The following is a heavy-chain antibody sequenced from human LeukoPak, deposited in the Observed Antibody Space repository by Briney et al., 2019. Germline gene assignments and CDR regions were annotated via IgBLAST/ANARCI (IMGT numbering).Heavy chain of an antibody. CDR1: GGSIRSSSYY. D-gene: IGHD6-19*01. V-gene: IGHV4-39*01. Sequence: PSETLSLTCTVSGGSIRSSSYYWGWIRQPPGKGLERIGSIYHSGSTYYNASLKSRGTISVDTSKNQFSLKLNSVTAADTAVYFCARQVVAVAGTRYFDYWGQGTLVTVSS. CDR3: ARQVVAVAGTRYFDY. CDR2: IYHSGST. J-gene: IGHJ4*02.